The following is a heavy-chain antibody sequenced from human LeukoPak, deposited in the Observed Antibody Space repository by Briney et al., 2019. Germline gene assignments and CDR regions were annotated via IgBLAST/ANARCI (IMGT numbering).Heavy chain of an antibody. J-gene: IGHJ3*02. V-gene: IGHV3-21*01. CDR2: ISSSSSYI. D-gene: IGHD2-8*01. CDR3: ARGTRNDAFDI. CDR1: GFTFSSYS. Sequence: GGSLTLSCAASGFTFSSYSMNWVRQAPGKGLEWVSSISSSSSYIYYADSVKGRFTISRDNAKNSLYLQMNSLRAEDTAVYYCARGTRNDAFDIWGQGTMVTVSS.